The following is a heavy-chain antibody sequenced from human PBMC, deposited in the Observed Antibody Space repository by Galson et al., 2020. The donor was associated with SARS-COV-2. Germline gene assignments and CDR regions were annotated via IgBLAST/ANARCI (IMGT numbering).Heavy chain of an antibody. V-gene: IGHV3-7*01. CDR3: ARDPWVQLWLEGYYYGMDV. J-gene: IGHJ6*02. D-gene: IGHD5-18*01. CDR1: GFTFSSYW. Sequence: QLGESLKISCAASGFTFSSYWMSWVRQAPGKGLEWVANIKQDGSEKYYVDSVKGRFTISRDNAKNSLYLQMNSLRAEDTAVYYCARDPWVQLWLEGYYYGMDVWGQGTTVTVSS. CDR2: IKQDGSEK.